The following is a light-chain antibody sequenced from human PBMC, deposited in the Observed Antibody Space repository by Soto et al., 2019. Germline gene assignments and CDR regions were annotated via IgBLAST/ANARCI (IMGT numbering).Light chain of an antibody. CDR2: DAS. Sequence: EIVMTQSPSTLSVSPGERATLSCRASLSVSRNLAWYQQKPGQAPRLLIFDASTRATGIPARFSGSGSGTDFTLTISSLAPEDFTVYYCQQRSNRPPWTFGQGTKVDIK. CDR1: LSVSRN. J-gene: IGKJ1*01. CDR3: QQRSNRPPWT. V-gene: IGKV3-11*01.